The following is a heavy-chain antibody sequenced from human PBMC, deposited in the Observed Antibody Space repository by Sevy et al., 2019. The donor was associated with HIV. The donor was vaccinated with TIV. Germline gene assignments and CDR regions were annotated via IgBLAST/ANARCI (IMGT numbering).Heavy chain of an antibody. CDR2: IKEDGSEK. CDR1: GFAFNSYW. D-gene: IGHD3-10*01. V-gene: IGHV3-7*03. Sequence: GGSLRLSCAASGFAFNSYWMSWVRQAPGMGLQWVGTIKEDGSEKYYVDSMKGRFTISRDNAKKSLYLQMNSLRAEDTAVYYCARDWRGYIGSGSDYYYYGMDVWGQGTTVTVSS. J-gene: IGHJ6*02. CDR3: ARDWRGYIGSGSDYYYYGMDV.